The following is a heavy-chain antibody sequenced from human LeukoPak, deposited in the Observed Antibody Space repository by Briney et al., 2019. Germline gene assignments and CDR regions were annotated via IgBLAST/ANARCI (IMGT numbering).Heavy chain of an antibody. CDR3: ARRIATGSGAFDI. D-gene: IGHD6-25*01. Sequence: PSETLSLTCTVSGGSISSSSYYWCWIRQPPGKGLEWIGSIYYSGSTYYNPSLKSRVTISVDTSKNQFSLKLSSVTAADTAVYYCARRIATGSGAFDIWGQGTMVTVSS. CDR2: IYYSGST. CDR1: GGSISSSSYY. J-gene: IGHJ3*02. V-gene: IGHV4-39*01.